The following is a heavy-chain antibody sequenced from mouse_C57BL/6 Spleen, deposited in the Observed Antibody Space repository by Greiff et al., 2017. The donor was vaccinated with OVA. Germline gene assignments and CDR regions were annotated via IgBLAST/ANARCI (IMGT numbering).Heavy chain of an antibody. V-gene: IGHV1-50*01. CDR3: ARFITTPSYAMDY. J-gene: IGHJ4*01. Sequence: QVHVKQPGAELVKPGASVKLSCKASGYTFTSYWMQWVKQRPGQGLEWIGEIDPSDSYTNYNQKFKGKATLTVDTSSSTAYMQLSSLTSEDSAVYYCARFITTPSYAMDYWGQGTSVTVSS. CDR2: IDPSDSYT. CDR1: GYTFTSYW. D-gene: IGHD1-1*01.